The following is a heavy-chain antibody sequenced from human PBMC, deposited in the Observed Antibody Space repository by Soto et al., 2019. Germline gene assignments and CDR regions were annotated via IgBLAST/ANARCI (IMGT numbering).Heavy chain of an antibody. CDR3: ARGSAYCSGGKCYEPYFDS. V-gene: IGHV4-30-4*01. D-gene: IGHD2-15*01. CDR1: GGSISSGYYY. J-gene: IGHJ4*02. CDR2: IYYSGRT. Sequence: SETLSLTCTVSGGSISSGYYYWSWIRQPPGKGLEWVGNIYYSGRTYYNPSLKSRVTISADTSKNQFSLNLSSVTAADTAVYFCARGSAYCSGGKCYEPYFDSWGPGTLVTVSS.